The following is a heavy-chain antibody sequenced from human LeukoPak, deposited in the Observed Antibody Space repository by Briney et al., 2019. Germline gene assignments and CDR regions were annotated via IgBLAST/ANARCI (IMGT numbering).Heavy chain of an antibody. J-gene: IGHJ4*02. CDR1: GRSISLYY. V-gene: IGHV4-59*01. CDR2: FYDTRSP. D-gene: IGHD3-10*01. Sequence: PSQTLSLTCTVSGRSISLYYWSWIRQPPGKVLEWIGYFYDTRSPKYNPSLEGRVNISVDMSRNQFSLNLTSVTAADTAVYYCARGRGSLTYWGQGTLATVAS. CDR3: ARGRGSLTY.